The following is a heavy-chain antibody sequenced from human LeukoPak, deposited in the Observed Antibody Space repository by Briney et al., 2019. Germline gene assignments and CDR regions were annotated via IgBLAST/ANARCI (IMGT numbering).Heavy chain of an antibody. CDR1: GNTFIGYY. CDR2: INPNSGGT. J-gene: IGHJ4*02. D-gene: IGHD2-21*02. CDR3: ARGAYCGGDCYSPFDN. V-gene: IGHV1-2*06. Sequence: ASVKVSCKASGNTFIGYYMYWVRQAPGQGLEWMGRINPNSGGTNYAQKFQGRVTMTRDTSISTACMEVSRLRSDDTAVYFCARGAYCGGDCYSPFDNWGQGTLVTVSS.